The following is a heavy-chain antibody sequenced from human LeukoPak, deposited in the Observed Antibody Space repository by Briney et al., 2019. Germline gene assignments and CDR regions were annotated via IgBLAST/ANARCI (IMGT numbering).Heavy chain of an antibody. CDR2: ISYDGSNK. Sequence: GGSLRLSCAASGFTFSSYAMHWVRQAPGKGLEWVAVISYDGSNKYYADSVKGRFTISRDNSKNTLYLQMNSLRAEDTAVYYCARAKYYDFWSGSGFDYWGKGTLVTVSS. CDR1: GFTFSSYA. CDR3: ARAKYYDFWSGSGFDY. D-gene: IGHD3-3*01. J-gene: IGHJ4*02. V-gene: IGHV3-30*04.